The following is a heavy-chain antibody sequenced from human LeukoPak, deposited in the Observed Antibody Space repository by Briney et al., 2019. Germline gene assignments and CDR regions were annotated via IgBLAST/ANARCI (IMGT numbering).Heavy chain of an antibody. V-gene: IGHV1-2*02. J-gene: IGHJ3*02. CDR3: ARVGSSGYYFHDAFDI. Sequence: ASVKVSCKASGYTFTGYYMHWVRQAPGQGLEWMGWTNPNSGGTNYAQKLQGRVTMTRDTSISTAYMELSRLRSDDTAVYYCARVGSSGYYFHDAFDIWGQGTMVTVSS. CDR1: GYTFTGYY. D-gene: IGHD3-22*01. CDR2: TNPNSGGT.